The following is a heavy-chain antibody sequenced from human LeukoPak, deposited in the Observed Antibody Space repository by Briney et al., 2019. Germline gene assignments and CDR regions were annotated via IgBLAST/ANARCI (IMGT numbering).Heavy chain of an antibody. V-gene: IGHV1-2*02. D-gene: IGHD3-22*01. Sequence: ASVKVSCKASGYTFTSYAMNWVRQAPGQGLEWMGWINPNSGGTNYAQKFQGRVTMTRDTSISTAYMELSRLRSDDTAVYYCARENYSGGGYYVYWGQGTLVAVSS. J-gene: IGHJ4*02. CDR2: INPNSGGT. CDR3: ARENYSGGGYYVY. CDR1: GYTFTSYA.